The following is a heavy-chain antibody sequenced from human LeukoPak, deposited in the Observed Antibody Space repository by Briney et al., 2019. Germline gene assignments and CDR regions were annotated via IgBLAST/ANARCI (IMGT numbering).Heavy chain of an antibody. D-gene: IGHD3-22*01. CDR3: ARGPYYYDSKTFDY. V-gene: IGHV4-31*03. CDR2: IYYSGST. Sequence: SETLSLTCTVSGGSISSGGYYWSWIRQHPGKGLEWIGYIYYSGSTYNNPSLKSRVTISVDTSKNQFSLKLSSVTAADTAVYYCARGPYYYDSKTFDYWGQGTLVTVSS. J-gene: IGHJ4*02. CDR1: GGSISSGGYY.